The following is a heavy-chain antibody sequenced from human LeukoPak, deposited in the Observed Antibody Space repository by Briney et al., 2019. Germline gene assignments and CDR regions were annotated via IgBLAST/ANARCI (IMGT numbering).Heavy chain of an antibody. J-gene: IGHJ4*02. CDR2: IYSSGST. Sequence: SETLSLTCTVSGGSISSYFWSWIRQPAGKGLEWIGRIYSSGSTNYNPSLKSRVTMSVDTSKNQFSLKLSSVTAADTALYYCARGIAVAGVDYWGQGTLVTVSS. D-gene: IGHD6-19*01. CDR1: GGSISSYF. V-gene: IGHV4-4*07. CDR3: ARGIAVAGVDY.